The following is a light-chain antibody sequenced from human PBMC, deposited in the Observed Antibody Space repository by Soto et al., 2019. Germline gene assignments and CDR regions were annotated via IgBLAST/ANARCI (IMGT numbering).Light chain of an antibody. CDR1: SSNIGAGYD. J-gene: IGLJ2*01. CDR2: ADT. Sequence: QSVLTQPPSVSEAPGQTVTISCTGSSSNIGAGYDVHWYRQVAGTVPKVLIYADTNRPSGVPGRFSASKSGASASLTIAGLQAEDEADYYCQSFDSSLRGVLFGGGTKLTVL. CDR3: QSFDSSLRGVL. V-gene: IGLV1-40*01.